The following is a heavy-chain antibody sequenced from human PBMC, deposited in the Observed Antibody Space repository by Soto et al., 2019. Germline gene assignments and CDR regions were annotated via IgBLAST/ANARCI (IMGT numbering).Heavy chain of an antibody. D-gene: IGHD7-27*01. V-gene: IGHV4-31*03. CDR2: VYHSGST. Sequence: QVQLQESGTGLVKPSQTLSLTCSVSGDSIRGGGHYWNWIRQFPGKGLEWIGYVYHSGSTHYNPSLTGRLTRSIDTSQNQFTLRLISVTAADTALYYCARDTGLAPTVWGYWGHGTQVTVSS. J-gene: IGHJ4*03. CDR1: GDSIRGGGHY. CDR3: ARDTGLAPTVWGY.